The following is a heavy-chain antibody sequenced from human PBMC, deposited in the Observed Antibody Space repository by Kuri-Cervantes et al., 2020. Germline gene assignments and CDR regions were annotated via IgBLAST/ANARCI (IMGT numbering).Heavy chain of an antibody. Sequence: GSLRLSCTVSGGSISSSSYYWGRIRQPPGKGLEWIGTIYRTGSTYYNPSLESRVTISQDTSKNQFSLRLTSVTAADMAVYYCARRGPTFAPFDSWGQGTLVTVSS. D-gene: IGHD3/OR15-3a*01. CDR3: ARRGPTFAPFDS. CDR2: IYRTGST. V-gene: IGHV4-39*07. CDR1: GGSISSSSYY. J-gene: IGHJ4*02.